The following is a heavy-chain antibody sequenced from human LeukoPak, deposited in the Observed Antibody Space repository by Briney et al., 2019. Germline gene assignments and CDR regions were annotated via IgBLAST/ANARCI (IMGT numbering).Heavy chain of an antibody. CDR3: ARGMHDYGDQNSFYYYYYYMDV. V-gene: IGHV4-61*02. CDR2: IYTSGST. J-gene: IGHJ6*03. CDR1: GGSISSGSYY. Sequence: SETLSLTCTVSGGSISSGSYYWSWIRQPAGKGLEWIGRIYTSGSTNYNPSLKSRVTISVDTSKNQFSLKLSSVTAADTAVYYCARGMHDYGDQNSFYYYYYYMDVWGKGTAVTVSS. D-gene: IGHD4-17*01.